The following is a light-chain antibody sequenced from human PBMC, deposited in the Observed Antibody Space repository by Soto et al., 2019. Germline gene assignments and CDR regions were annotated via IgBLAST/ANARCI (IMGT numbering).Light chain of an antibody. CDR2: DAF. CDR3: QQRSNWLFT. CDR1: QSVSRY. J-gene: IGKJ3*01. Sequence: EIVLTQSPATLSLSPGERATLSCRASQSVSRYLAWYQQKPGQAPRLLIYDAFNRATGIPARFSGSGSGTDFTLTISSLEPEDFAVYYCQQRSNWLFTFGPGTKVDIK. V-gene: IGKV3-11*01.